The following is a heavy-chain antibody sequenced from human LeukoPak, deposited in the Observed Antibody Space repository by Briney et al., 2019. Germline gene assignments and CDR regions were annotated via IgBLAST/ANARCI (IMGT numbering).Heavy chain of an antibody. V-gene: IGHV4-30-4*08. CDR1: GASISSGDYY. CDR3: ARADIVVVPAAADAFDI. Sequence: PSETLSLTCTVSGASISSGDYYWSWIRQPPGKGLEWIGYIYYSGSTYYNPSLKSRVTISVDTSKNQFSLKLSSVTAADAAVYYCARADIVVVPAAADAFDIWGQGTMVTVSS. D-gene: IGHD2-2*01. CDR2: IYYSGST. J-gene: IGHJ3*02.